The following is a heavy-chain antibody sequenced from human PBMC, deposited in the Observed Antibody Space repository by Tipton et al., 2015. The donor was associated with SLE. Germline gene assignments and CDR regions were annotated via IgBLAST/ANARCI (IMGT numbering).Heavy chain of an antibody. CDR2: LNYNGGA. Sequence: TLSLTCTVSGGPISSSGYYWGWIRRPPGKGLEWIGYLNYNGGATYSPSLKSRVTISVDTSKNQFSLKLSSVTAADTAVYYCARAEGSWDAFDIWGQGTMVTVSS. D-gene: IGHD2-15*01. J-gene: IGHJ3*02. CDR1: GGPISSSGYY. CDR3: ARAEGSWDAFDI. V-gene: IGHV4-61*08.